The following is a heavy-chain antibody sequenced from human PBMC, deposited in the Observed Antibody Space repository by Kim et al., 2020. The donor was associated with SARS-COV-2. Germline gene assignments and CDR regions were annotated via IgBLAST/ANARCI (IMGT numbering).Heavy chain of an antibody. D-gene: IGHD3-16*01. CDR3: AKEGQLRSEYFRY. CDR1: GFTFNNYG. V-gene: IGHV3-33*06. CDR2: VWYDGSNK. J-gene: IGHJ1*01. Sequence: GGSLRLSCAASGFTFNNYGMHWVRQAPGKGLEWVAVVWYDGSNKYYADSVKGRFTISRDNSNNTLYLQMNSLRAEDTAVYYCAKEGQLRSEYFRYWGQGTLVNVSS.